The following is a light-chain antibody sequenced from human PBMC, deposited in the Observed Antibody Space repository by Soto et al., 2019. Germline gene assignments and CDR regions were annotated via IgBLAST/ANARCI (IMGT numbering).Light chain of an antibody. Sequence: EIDVTLSTSSVSASTGDRVTITCRASQGISSYLAWYQQKPGKAPKLLISDASTLEGGVPSRFSGSGSGTEFTLTISSLQPDDFATYYCQQYNPYWTSGQGTKVDIK. CDR2: DAS. V-gene: IGKV1-5*01. J-gene: IGKJ1*01. CDR1: QGISSY. CDR3: QQYNPYWT.